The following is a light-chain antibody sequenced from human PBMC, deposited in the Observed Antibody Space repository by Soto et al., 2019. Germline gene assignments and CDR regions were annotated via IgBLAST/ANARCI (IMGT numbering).Light chain of an antibody. Sequence: QSVLTQPASVFGSPGQSITISCTGTSSDVGGYNFVSWYQQHPGKAPKLMIYEVSNRPSGVSNRFSGSKSGNTASLTISGLQPEDEADYYCSSYTTSSTVVFGTGTKFTVL. V-gene: IGLV2-14*03. CDR3: SSYTTSSTVV. J-gene: IGLJ1*01. CDR2: EVS. CDR1: SSDVGGYNF.